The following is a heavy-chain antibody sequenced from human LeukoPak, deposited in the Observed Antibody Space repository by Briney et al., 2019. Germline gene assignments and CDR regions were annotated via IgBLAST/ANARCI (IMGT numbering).Heavy chain of an antibody. D-gene: IGHD3-10*01. Sequence: SETLSLTCAVYGGSFSGYYWSWIRQPPGKGLEWIGEINHSGSTNYNPSLKSRVTMSVDTSKNQFSLKLGSVTAADTAVYYCARDAGGSGSYYSRLDYWGQGTLVTVSS. J-gene: IGHJ4*02. CDR3: ARDAGGSGSYYSRLDY. V-gene: IGHV4-34*01. CDR2: INHSGST. CDR1: GGSFSGYY.